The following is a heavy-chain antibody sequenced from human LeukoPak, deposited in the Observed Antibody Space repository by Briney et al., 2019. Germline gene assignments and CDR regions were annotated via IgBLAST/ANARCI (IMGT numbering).Heavy chain of an antibody. CDR3: ARAAVAGTRDYYMDV. CDR2: INWNGGST. Sequence: PGGSLRLSCAASGFTFDDYGMSWVRQAPGKGLEWVSGINWNGGSTYYADSVKGRFTISRDNAKNSLYLQMNSLRAEDTALYYCARAAVAGTRDYYMDVWGKGTTVTVSS. J-gene: IGHJ6*03. D-gene: IGHD6-19*01. CDR1: GFTFDDYG. V-gene: IGHV3-20*04.